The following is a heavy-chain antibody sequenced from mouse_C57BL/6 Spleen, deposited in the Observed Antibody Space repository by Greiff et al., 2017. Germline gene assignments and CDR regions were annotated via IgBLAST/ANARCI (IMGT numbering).Heavy chain of an antibody. J-gene: IGHJ1*03. CDR2: ISYSGST. V-gene: IGHV3-1*01. CDR3: ARSDGYYRYFDV. CDR1: GYSITSGYD. Sequence: VQLKQSGPGMVKPSQSLSLPCTVTGYSITSGYDWHWIRHFPGNKLEWMGYISYSGSTNYNPSLKSRISITHDTSKNHFFLKLNSVTTEDTATYYCARSDGYYRYFDVWGTGTTVTVSS. D-gene: IGHD2-3*01.